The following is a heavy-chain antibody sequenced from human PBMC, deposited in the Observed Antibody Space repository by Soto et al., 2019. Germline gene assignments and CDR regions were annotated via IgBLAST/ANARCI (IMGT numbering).Heavy chain of an antibody. D-gene: IGHD2-21*01. V-gene: IGHV1-18*04. CDR3: AGGEGTADYYYGMDV. J-gene: IGHJ6*02. CDR1: GYTFKTYG. CDR2: IIVHNGST. Sequence: ASVKVSCKTSGYTFKTYGITWVRQAPGQGLEWMGWIIVHNGSTHYAEKLQGRVTMTTDTSTSTAYMELSSLRSEDTAVYYCAGGEGTADYYYGMDVWGQGTTVTVSS.